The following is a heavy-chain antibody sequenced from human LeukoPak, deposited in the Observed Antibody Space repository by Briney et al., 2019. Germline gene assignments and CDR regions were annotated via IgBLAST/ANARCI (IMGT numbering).Heavy chain of an antibody. CDR1: GGTFSSYA. J-gene: IGHJ4*02. D-gene: IGHD3-3*01. CDR2: IIPIFGTA. V-gene: IGHV1-69*05. Sequence: SVKVSCKASGGTFSSYAISWVRQAPGQGLEWMGRIIPIFGTANYAQKFQGRVTITTDESTSTAYMEPSSLRSEDTAVYYCARESDWSGYYDYWGQGTLVTVSS. CDR3: ARESDWSGYYDY.